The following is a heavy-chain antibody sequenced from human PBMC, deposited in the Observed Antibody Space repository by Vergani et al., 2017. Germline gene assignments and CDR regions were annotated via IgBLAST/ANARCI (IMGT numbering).Heavy chain of an antibody. J-gene: IGHJ6*02. D-gene: IGHD4-23*01. CDR2: IGSKANTYAT. V-gene: IGHV3-73*01. CDR1: GLTFSGSG. CDR3: TTRWSLDAWDYFYGMDV. Sequence: EVQLVESGGGLVQPGGSLKLSCAASGLTFSGSGMDWVRQASGKGLEWVGRIGSKANTYATAFAASVKGRFIISRDDSKNTAYLQMNSLKTEDSAVYYCTTRWSLDAWDYFYGMDVWGQGTTVTVSS.